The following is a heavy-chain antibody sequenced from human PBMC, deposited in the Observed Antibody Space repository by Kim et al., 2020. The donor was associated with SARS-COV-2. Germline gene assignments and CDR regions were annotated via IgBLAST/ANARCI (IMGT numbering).Heavy chain of an antibody. Sequence: YYADSVKGRFTISRDNSDNSLYLQMNSLRTEETALYYCAKDGSSSSGPFDYWGQGTLVSVSS. J-gene: IGHJ4*02. D-gene: IGHD6-6*01. CDR3: AKDGSSSSGPFDY. V-gene: IGHV3-43*01.